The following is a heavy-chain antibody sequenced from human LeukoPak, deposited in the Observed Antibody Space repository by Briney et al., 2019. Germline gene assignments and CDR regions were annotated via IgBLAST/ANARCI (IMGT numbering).Heavy chain of an antibody. CDR1: GYTLTELS. D-gene: IGHD4-17*01. CDR2: FDPEDGET. V-gene: IGHV1-24*01. Sequence: GASVKVSCKVSGYTLTELSMHWVRQAPGKGLEWMGGFDPEDGETIYAQKFQGRVTMTEDTSTDTAYMELRSLRSDDTAVYYCARGATTVTTFIDYWGQGTLVTVSS. J-gene: IGHJ4*02. CDR3: ARGATTVTTFIDY.